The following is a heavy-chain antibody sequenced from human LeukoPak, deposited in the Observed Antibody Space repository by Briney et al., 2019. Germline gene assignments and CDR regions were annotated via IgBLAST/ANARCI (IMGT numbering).Heavy chain of an antibody. D-gene: IGHD3-10*01. CDR3: ARDRALVSMVRGVMGYFYYYMDV. V-gene: IGHV3-7*01. CDR1: GFTFSSYG. Sequence: GGSLRLSCAASGFTFSSYGMSWVRQAPGKGLEWVANISQDGSEKYYVDSVKGRFTISRDNAKNSLYLEMNSLRAEDTAVYYCARDRALVSMVRGVMGYFYYYMDVWGKGTTVTISS. CDR2: ISQDGSEK. J-gene: IGHJ6*03.